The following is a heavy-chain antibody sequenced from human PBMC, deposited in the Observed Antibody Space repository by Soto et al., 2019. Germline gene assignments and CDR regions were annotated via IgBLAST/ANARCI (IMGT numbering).Heavy chain of an antibody. Sequence: QITLKESGPTLVKPTHTLTLTCTFSGFSLTTSGVGVGWIRQPPGKALEWLALIYWDDDKRYSPSLKSRLPLTKDTSRNQVVLILTNMDPVDTATYFCAHSYGFGEFNSWGQGTLVTVSS. CDR2: IYWDDDK. D-gene: IGHD3-10*01. CDR3: AHSYGFGEFNS. J-gene: IGHJ5*01. CDR1: GFSLTTSGVG. V-gene: IGHV2-5*02.